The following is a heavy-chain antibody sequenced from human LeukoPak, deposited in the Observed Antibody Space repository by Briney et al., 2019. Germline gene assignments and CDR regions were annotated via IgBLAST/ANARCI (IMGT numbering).Heavy chain of an antibody. Sequence: GASVKVSCKASGYTFTSYGISWVRQAPGQGLEWMGWISAYNGNTNYAQKLQGRVTMTTDTSTSTAYMELRSLRSDDTAVYYCARDFFRGGSSAPPGYWGQGTLVTVSS. CDR2: ISAYNGNT. V-gene: IGHV1-18*01. D-gene: IGHD1-26*01. CDR3: ARDFFRGGSSAPPGY. CDR1: GYTFTSYG. J-gene: IGHJ4*02.